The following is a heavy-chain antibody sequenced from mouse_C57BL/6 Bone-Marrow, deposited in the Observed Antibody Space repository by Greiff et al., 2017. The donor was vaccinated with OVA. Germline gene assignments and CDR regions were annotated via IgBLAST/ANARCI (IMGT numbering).Heavy chain of an antibody. Sequence: VQLQQSGPELVKPGASVKIPCKASGYTFTDYNMDWVKQSHGKSLEWIGDINPNNGGTIYNQKFKGKATLTVEKSSSTAYMELRSLTSEDTAVYYCARTLITTVVDPYYFDYWGQGTTLTVSS. D-gene: IGHD1-1*01. J-gene: IGHJ2*01. CDR1: GYTFTDYN. V-gene: IGHV1-18*01. CDR3: ARTLITTVVDPYYFDY. CDR2: INPNNGGT.